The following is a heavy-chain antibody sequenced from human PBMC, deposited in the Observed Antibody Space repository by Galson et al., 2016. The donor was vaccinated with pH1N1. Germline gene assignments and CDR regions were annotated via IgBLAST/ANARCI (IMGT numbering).Heavy chain of an antibody. CDR2: IYPADPDT. CDR3: ARQVGHVRAASDAVDI. Sequence: QSGAEVKKPGDSLKIPCKASGYSFTNYWIGWVRQMPGKGLEWMGIIYPADPDTRYSPSFQGQVTISADSSISTTYLRWSSLKASDTAMYYCARQVGHVRAASDAVDIWGQGTMVTVSS. D-gene: IGHD6-13*01. J-gene: IGHJ3*02. V-gene: IGHV5-51*01. CDR1: GYSFTNYW.